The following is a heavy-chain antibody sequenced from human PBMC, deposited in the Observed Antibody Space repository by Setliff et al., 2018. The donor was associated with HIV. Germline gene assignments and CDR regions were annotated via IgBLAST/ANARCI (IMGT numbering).Heavy chain of an antibody. Sequence: SETLSLTCAVYGGSLSGYYWSWLRQPPGKGLEWLGEINHSRTTNYNASLNRRVNISVDTSKNQFSLKLGSVTAADTAMYYCARGLGEMGTKIGTYFDYWGQGTRVTVS. V-gene: IGHV4-34*01. J-gene: IGHJ4*02. CDR3: ARGLGEMGTKIGTYFDY. D-gene: IGHD1-1*01. CDR2: INHSRTT. CDR1: GGSLSGYY.